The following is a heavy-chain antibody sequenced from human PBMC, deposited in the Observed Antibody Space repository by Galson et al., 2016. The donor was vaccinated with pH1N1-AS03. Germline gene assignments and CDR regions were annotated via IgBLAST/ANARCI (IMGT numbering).Heavy chain of an antibody. D-gene: IGHD3-22*01. Sequence: SLRLSCAASGFSFNDHALHWVRRAPGKGLEWVSGISWDGSNTDYADSVKGRFTISRDNAKNSLYLQMNSLRPEDAALYYGAKAERGGYYFRLTFEIWGQGTMVTVSS. CDR3: AKAERGGYYFRLTFEI. CDR2: ISWDGSNT. CDR1: GFSFNDHA. V-gene: IGHV3-9*01. J-gene: IGHJ3*02.